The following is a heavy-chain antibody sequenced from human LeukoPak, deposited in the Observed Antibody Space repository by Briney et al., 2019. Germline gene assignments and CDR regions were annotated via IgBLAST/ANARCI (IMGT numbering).Heavy chain of an antibody. Sequence: GGSLRLSCAASGFTVSSNYMSWVRQAPGKGLEWVSVIYSGGSTYYADSVKGRFTISRDNSKNTLYLQMNSLRAEDTAVYYCARDHPTVTKPNAFDIWGQGTMVAVSS. CDR1: GFTVSSNY. D-gene: IGHD4-17*01. J-gene: IGHJ3*02. CDR3: ARDHPTVTKPNAFDI. CDR2: IYSGGST. V-gene: IGHV3-53*01.